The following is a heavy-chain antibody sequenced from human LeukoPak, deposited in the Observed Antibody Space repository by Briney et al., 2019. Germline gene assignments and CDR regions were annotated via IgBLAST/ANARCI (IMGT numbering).Heavy chain of an antibody. J-gene: IGHJ4*02. V-gene: IGHV3-23*01. CDR2: ISGSGDST. CDR3: AKTRPLDSSSWSHGDY. CDR1: GFTFSSYA. Sequence: GGSLRLSCAASGFTFSSYAMSWVRQAPGKGLEWVSAISGSGDSTYYGDSVKGRITISRDNSKNTLYLQMNSLRAEDTAVYYCAKTRPLDSSSWSHGDYWGQGTLVTVSS. D-gene: IGHD6-13*01.